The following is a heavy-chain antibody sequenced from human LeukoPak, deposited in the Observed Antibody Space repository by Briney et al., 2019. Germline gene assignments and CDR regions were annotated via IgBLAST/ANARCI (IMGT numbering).Heavy chain of an antibody. Sequence: GGSLRLSCAASGFTFSSYVMNWVRQAPGMGLEWVSGISGSGGSTYYADSVKGRFTISRDNFKNTLYLQMNSLRAEDTAVYYCATTGESSGYYQRFDCWGQGTLVTVSS. CDR3: ATTGESSGYYQRFDC. CDR2: ISGSGGST. D-gene: IGHD3-22*01. J-gene: IGHJ4*02. V-gene: IGHV3-23*01. CDR1: GFTFSSYV.